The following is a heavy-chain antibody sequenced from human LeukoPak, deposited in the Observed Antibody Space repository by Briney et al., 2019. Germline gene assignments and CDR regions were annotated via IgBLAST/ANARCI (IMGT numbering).Heavy chain of an antibody. Sequence: GGSLRLSCAASGFTFSSYWMHWVRQAPGKGLVWVSRISGDERSTNYAASVKGRFTISRDNARNTLYLQMNSLRAEDTAVYYCAKDAFPWWELLPGVPDYWGQGTLVTVSS. CDR1: GFTFSSYW. CDR3: AKDAFPWWELLPGVPDY. CDR2: ISGDERST. V-gene: IGHV3-74*01. D-gene: IGHD1-26*01. J-gene: IGHJ4*02.